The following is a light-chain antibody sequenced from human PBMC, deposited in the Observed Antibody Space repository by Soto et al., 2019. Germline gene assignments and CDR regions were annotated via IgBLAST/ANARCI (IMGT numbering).Light chain of an antibody. CDR3: QSYDSSLTEYV. V-gene: IGLV1-40*01. Sequence: QSVLTQPPSVSGAPGQRVTISCTGSSSNIGAGYGVHWYQQFPGTAPKLLIFGDSNRPSGVPDRFSGSKSGTSASLAITGLQAEDEADYYCQSYDSSLTEYVFGTGTKLTVL. CDR1: SSNIGAGYG. CDR2: GDS. J-gene: IGLJ1*01.